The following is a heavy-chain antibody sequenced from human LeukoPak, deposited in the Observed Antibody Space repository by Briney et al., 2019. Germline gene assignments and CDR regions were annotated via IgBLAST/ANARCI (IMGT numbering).Heavy chain of an antibody. CDR3: ARSFGGTYYFDY. CDR1: GFTFSPYW. V-gene: IGHV3-74*01. Sequence: PGGSLRLSCAASGFTFSPYWMHWVRQAPGKGLVWVSHLNSGGSSTSYADSVKGRFTISRDNAKNTLFLQMHSLRADDTAVYYCARSFGGTYYFDYWGQGTLVTVSS. CDR2: LNSGGSST. D-gene: IGHD1-26*01. J-gene: IGHJ4*02.